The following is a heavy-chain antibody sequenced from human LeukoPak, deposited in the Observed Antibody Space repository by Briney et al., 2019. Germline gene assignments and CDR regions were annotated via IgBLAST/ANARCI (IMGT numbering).Heavy chain of an antibody. Sequence: PSETLSLTCTVSGGSISSSGYYWGWIRQPPGKGLEWIGSINYSGRTYYNPSLKSRVTISVDTSKNQFSLKLSSVTAADTAVYSCARHPSGYYDHWGQGTLVTVSS. V-gene: IGHV4-39*01. CDR3: ARHPSGYYDH. D-gene: IGHD3-22*01. CDR2: INYSGRT. J-gene: IGHJ5*02. CDR1: GGSISSSGYY.